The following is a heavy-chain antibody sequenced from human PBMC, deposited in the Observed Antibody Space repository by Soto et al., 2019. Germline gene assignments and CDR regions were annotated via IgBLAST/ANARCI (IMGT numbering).Heavy chain of an antibody. V-gene: IGHV4-59*01. Sequence: SETLSLTCPVSGYSISSYYWSWIRQPPGKGLEWIGNIYYSGTTNYNPSLKSRVTISVDTSKNQFSLKLSSVTAADTAVYYCARANYYGLGRYYFLFDYWGHGTLVTVSS. CDR2: IYYSGTT. CDR3: ARANYYGLGRYYFLFDY. D-gene: IGHD3-10*01. J-gene: IGHJ4*01. CDR1: GYSISSYY.